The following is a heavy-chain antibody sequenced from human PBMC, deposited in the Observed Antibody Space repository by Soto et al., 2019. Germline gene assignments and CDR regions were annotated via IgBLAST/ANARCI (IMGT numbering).Heavy chain of an antibody. Sequence: GESLKISCKGSGYSFTSYWIGWVRQMPGKGLEWMGIIYLGDSDTRYSPSFQGQVTISADKSISTAYLQWSSLKASDTAMYYCARQTYCSSTSCYTVDSWGQGTLVTVSS. CDR3: ARQTYCSSTSCYTVDS. V-gene: IGHV5-51*01. CDR2: IYLGDSDT. CDR1: GYSFTSYW. J-gene: IGHJ4*02. D-gene: IGHD2-2*02.